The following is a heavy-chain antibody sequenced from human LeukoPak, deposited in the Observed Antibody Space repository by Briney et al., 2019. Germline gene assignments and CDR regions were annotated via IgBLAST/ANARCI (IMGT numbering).Heavy chain of an antibody. D-gene: IGHD3-10*01. CDR2: ISSSGSTI. CDR3: AGYVPSRGSGSYYLYYYYGMDV. J-gene: IGHJ6*04. V-gene: IGHV3-48*03. Sequence: GGSLRLSCAASGFTYSSYEMNWVRQAPGKGLEWVSYISSSGSTIYYADSVKGRFTISRDNAKNSLYLQMNSLRAEDTAVYYCAGYVPSRGSGSYYLYYYYGMDVWGKGTTVTVSS. CDR1: GFTYSSYE.